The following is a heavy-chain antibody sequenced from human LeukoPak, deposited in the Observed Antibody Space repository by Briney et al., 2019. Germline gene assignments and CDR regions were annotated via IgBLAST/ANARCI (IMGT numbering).Heavy chain of an antibody. Sequence: PSETLSLTCTVSGGSITSSSHYWGWIRQPPGKGLEWIGSVYYSGDTYYNPSLKSRVTISVDTSKNQFSLKLSSVTAADTAVYYCARDILNYGGRDYYYYYMDVWGKGTTVTVSS. D-gene: IGHD1-7*01. CDR2: VYYSGDT. V-gene: IGHV4-39*07. CDR1: GGSITSSSHY. CDR3: ARDILNYGGRDYYYYYMDV. J-gene: IGHJ6*03.